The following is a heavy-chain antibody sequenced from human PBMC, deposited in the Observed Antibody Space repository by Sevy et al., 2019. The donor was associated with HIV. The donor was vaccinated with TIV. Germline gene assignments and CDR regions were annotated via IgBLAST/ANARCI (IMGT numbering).Heavy chain of an antibody. D-gene: IGHD2-15*01. J-gene: IGHJ4*02. CDR3: TRDGGGDYFDY. CDR1: GFTFRRYA. Sequence: GGSLRLSCAASGFTFRRYAMHWVRQAPGQGLESVAVISYDGGKTYHAGSVKGRFTISRDNSENTLYLQMNSLRAEDTAVYYCTRDGGGDYFDYWGLGTLVTVSS. CDR2: ISYDGGKT. V-gene: IGHV3-30*04.